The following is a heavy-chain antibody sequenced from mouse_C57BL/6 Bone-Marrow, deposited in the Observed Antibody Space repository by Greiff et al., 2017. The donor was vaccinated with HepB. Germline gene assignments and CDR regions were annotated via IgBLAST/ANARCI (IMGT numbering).Heavy chain of an antibody. Sequence: EVKLMESGGGLVKPGASLKLSCAASGFTFSDYGMHWVRQAPEKGLEWVAYISSVSSNSYYADTVKGRFTISRDNAKNTLFLQMTSLRSEDTAMYYCATIGFAYWGQGTLVTVSA. CDR1: GFTFSDYG. CDR2: ISSVSSNS. J-gene: IGHJ3*01. V-gene: IGHV5-17*01. CDR3: ATIGFAY.